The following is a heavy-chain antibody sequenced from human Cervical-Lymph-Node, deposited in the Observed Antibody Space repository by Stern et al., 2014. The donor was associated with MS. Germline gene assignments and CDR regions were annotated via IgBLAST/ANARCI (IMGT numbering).Heavy chain of an antibody. V-gene: IGHV5-51*01. D-gene: IGHD3-22*01. CDR3: VRRRDSAGYDTFDL. J-gene: IGHJ3*01. CDR2: IYPADSDT. Sequence: EVHLVESGAEVKKPGESLKISCRTSGYTFSNFWIGWVRQMTGKGLEWMGVIYPADSDTTYSPSFQGQVTISADESISTAYLQWRSLKASDTAMYYCVRRRDSAGYDTFDLWGQGTMLIVSS. CDR1: GYTFSNFW.